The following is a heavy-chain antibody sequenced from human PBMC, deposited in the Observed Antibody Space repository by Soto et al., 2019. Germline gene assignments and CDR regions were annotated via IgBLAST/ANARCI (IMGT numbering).Heavy chain of an antibody. Sequence: SETLSLTCTVSGGSISSGGYYWSWIRQHPGKGLEWIGYIYYSGSTYYNPSLKSRVTISVDTSKNQFSLKLSSVTTADTAVYYCARLLTAMVNAFDIWGQGTMVTV. CDR2: IYYSGST. D-gene: IGHD2-21*02. J-gene: IGHJ3*02. V-gene: IGHV4-31*03. CDR3: ARLLTAMVNAFDI. CDR1: GGSISSGGYY.